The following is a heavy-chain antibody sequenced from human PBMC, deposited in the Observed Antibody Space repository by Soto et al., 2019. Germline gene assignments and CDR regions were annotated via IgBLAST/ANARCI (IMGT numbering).Heavy chain of an antibody. Sequence: QVQLQESGPGLVKPSGTLSLTCAVSGGSISSSNWWSWVRQPPGKGLEWIGEIYHSGSTNYNPSLKGRVTISVDKSKNQCSLKLSSVTAADTAVYYCARAVGGDEAYFQHWGQGTLVTVSS. CDR1: GGSISSSNW. D-gene: IGHD2-21*02. J-gene: IGHJ1*01. V-gene: IGHV4-4*02. CDR3: ARAVGGDEAYFQH. CDR2: IYHSGST.